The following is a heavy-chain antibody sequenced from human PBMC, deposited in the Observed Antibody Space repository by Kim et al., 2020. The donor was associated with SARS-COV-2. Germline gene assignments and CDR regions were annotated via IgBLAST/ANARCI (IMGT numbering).Heavy chain of an antibody. Sequence: SSSTIYYADSVKGRFTISRDNAKNSLYLQMNSLRDEDTAVYYCARGQTVWGGQGTLVTVSS. J-gene: IGHJ4*02. CDR3: ARGQTVW. D-gene: IGHD3-16*01. V-gene: IGHV3-48*02. CDR2: SSSTI.